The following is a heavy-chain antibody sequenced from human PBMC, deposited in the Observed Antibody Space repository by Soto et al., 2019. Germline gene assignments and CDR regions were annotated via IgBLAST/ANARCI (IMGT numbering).Heavy chain of an antibody. CDR1: GFAFSSYS. V-gene: IGHV3-21*01. CDR3: ARDRREEGDFVY. CDR2: ISSSSSYI. Sequence: GGSLRLSCAASGFAFSSYSITLVRQAPGKGLEWVSSISSSSSYIYYADSVKGRFTISRDNAKNSLYLQMNSLRAEDTAVYYCARDRREEGDFVYWCKGAXVTVSS. J-gene: IGHJ4*02.